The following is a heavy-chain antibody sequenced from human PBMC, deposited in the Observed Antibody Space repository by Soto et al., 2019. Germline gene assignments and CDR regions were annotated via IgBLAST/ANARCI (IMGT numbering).Heavy chain of an antibody. Sequence: GGSLRLSCAASGFTFSSYSMNWVRQAPGKGLEWVSSISSSSSYIDYADSGKGRFTISRDNAKNSLYLQMNSLRAEDTAVYYCARDRQSSSSPPHDWGQGTLVTVSS. CDR3: ARDRQSSSSPPHD. D-gene: IGHD6-6*01. CDR2: ISSSSSYI. V-gene: IGHV3-21*01. J-gene: IGHJ4*02. CDR1: GFTFSSYS.